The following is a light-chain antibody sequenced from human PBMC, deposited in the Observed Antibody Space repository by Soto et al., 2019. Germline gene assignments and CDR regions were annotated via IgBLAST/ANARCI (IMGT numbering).Light chain of an antibody. CDR3: QQYADLPYT. CDR2: GAS. V-gene: IGKV3-20*01. CDR1: QTLTTRF. J-gene: IGKJ2*01. Sequence: EIVLTQSPGTLSLSPGERATLSCMASQTLTTRFLAWYQQKPGQAPRLLIYGASSRATGIPDRFSGSGSVTQYTLTLSRLEPEDFAVYSCQQYADLPYTFGQGTTLEIK.